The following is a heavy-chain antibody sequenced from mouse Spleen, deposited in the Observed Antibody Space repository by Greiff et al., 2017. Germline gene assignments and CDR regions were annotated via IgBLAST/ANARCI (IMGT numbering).Heavy chain of an antibody. V-gene: IGHV14-1*01. Sequence: EVKLQESGAELVRPGASVKLSCTASGFNIKDYYMHWVKQRPEQGLEWIGRIDPEDGDTEYAPKFQGKATMTADTSSNTAYLQLSSLTSEDTAVYYCTTGGNYLYYAMDYWGQGTSVTVSS. D-gene: IGHD2-1*01. CDR3: TTGGNYLYYAMDY. J-gene: IGHJ4*01. CDR1: GFNIKDYY. CDR2: IDPEDGDT.